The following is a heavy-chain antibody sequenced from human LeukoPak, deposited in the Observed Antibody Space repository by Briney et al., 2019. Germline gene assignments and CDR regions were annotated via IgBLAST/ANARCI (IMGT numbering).Heavy chain of an antibody. CDR1: GYNFPIYW. J-gene: IGHJ4*02. D-gene: IGHD6-13*01. CDR3: ARPRSWYGICDY. V-gene: IGHV5-51*01. Sequence: NPGESLKISCKGSGYNFPIYWIAWVRQMPGKGLEWMGIIYPGDSDTRYSPSFQGQVTISADKSITTAYLQWSSLKASDTAIYYCARPRSWYGICDYWGQGTLVTVSS. CDR2: IYPGDSDT.